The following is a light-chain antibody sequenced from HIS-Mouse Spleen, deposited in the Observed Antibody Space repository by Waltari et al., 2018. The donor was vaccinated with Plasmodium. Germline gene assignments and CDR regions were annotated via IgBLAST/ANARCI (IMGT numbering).Light chain of an antibody. CDR2: DVS. CDR1: SSDVGGYNY. Sequence: QSALTQPRSVSGSPGQSVTISCTGTSSDVGGYNYVSWYQQHPGKAPKLMSYDVSKRPSGVPDLFSGSKSGNTASLTISGLQAEDEADYYCCSYAGSYTWVFGGGTKLTVL. J-gene: IGLJ3*02. V-gene: IGLV2-11*01. CDR3: CSYAGSYTWV.